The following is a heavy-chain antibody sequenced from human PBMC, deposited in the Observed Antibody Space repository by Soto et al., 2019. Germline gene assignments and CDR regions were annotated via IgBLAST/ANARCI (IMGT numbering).Heavy chain of an antibody. V-gene: IGHV1-69*08. CDR1: GGTFSSYT. CDR3: AIDHGYAYAFDI. D-gene: IGHD5-12*01. CDR2: IIPILAIA. Sequence: QVQLVQSGAEVKKPGSSVNVSCKASGGTFSSYTINWVRQAPGQGLEWMGRIIPILAIANYAQKFQGRVTITADKSTSTAYMELSSLRSEDTAVYYCAIDHGYAYAFDIWRQGTMVTVSS. J-gene: IGHJ3*02.